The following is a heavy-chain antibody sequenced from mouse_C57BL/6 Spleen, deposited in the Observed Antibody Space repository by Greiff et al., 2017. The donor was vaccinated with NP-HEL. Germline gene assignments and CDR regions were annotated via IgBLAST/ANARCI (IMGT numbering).Heavy chain of an antibody. CDR3: ARSGKTAQATPFGY. Sequence: VQRVESGAELVRPGTSVKVSCKASGYAFTNYLIEWVKQRPGQGLEWIGVINPGSGGTNYNEKFKGKATLTADKSSSTAYMQLSSLTSEDSAVYFCARSGKTAQATPFGYWGQGTTLTVSS. CDR2: INPGSGGT. J-gene: IGHJ2*01. CDR1: GYAFTNYL. V-gene: IGHV1-54*01. D-gene: IGHD3-2*02.